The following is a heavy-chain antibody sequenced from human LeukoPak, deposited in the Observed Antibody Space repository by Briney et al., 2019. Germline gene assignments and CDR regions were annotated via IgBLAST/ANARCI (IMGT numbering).Heavy chain of an antibody. Sequence: GGSLRLSCAASGFTFSSYAMHWVRQAPGKGLEWVAVISYDGSNTYYADSVKGRFTISRDNSKNTLYLQMNSLRAEDTAVYYCARGRNDYVWGSYLNWFDPWGQGTLVTVSS. CDR1: GFTFSSYA. J-gene: IGHJ5*02. V-gene: IGHV3-30*04. CDR3: ARGRNDYVWGSYLNWFDP. CDR2: ISYDGSNT. D-gene: IGHD3-16*02.